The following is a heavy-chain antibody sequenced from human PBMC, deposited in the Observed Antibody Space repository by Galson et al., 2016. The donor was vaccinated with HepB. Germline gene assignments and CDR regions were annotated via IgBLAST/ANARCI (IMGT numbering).Heavy chain of an antibody. CDR2: IYPGDSFI. Sequence: QSGAEVKKPGDSLKISCTGSGYNFATYHIAWVRHLPGKGLQWMGMIYPGDSFIRSSPSFRGQVTISVDKSINTAYLQWNSLEASHTAMYYCARRKIANYEDAFDVWGQGTMVTVSS. J-gene: IGHJ3*01. CDR3: ARRKIANYEDAFDV. CDR1: GYNFATYH. V-gene: IGHV5-51*01. D-gene: IGHD3-3*01.